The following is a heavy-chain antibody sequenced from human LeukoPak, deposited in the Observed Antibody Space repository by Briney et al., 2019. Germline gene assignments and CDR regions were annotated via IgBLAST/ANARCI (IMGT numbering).Heavy chain of an antibody. J-gene: IGHJ4*02. V-gene: IGHV4-39*07. CDR2: IYYSGST. D-gene: IGHD1-14*01. Sequence: SETLSLTCTVSGGSISSSSYYWGWIRQPPGKGLEWIGSIYYSGSTYYNPSLKSRVTISLDSSKKQFSLKMTSMTAADTAVYYCARDALTCTTTACSDYLDFWGQGTPVTVSS. CDR3: ARDALTCTTTACSDYLDF. CDR1: GGSISSSSYY.